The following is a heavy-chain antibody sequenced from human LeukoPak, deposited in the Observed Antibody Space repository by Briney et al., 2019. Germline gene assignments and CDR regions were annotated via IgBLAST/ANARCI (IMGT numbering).Heavy chain of an antibody. CDR1: GYTFTGYY. V-gene: IGHV1-2*02. J-gene: IGHJ4*02. Sequence: ASVKVSCKASGYTFTGYYMHWVRQAPGQGLEWMGWINPNSGGTNYAQKFQGRVTMTRDTSISTACMELSRLRSDDTAVYYCARVDHTAYYYGSGSFISADYWGQGTLVTVSS. D-gene: IGHD3-10*01. CDR2: INPNSGGT. CDR3: ARVDHTAYYYGSGSFISADY.